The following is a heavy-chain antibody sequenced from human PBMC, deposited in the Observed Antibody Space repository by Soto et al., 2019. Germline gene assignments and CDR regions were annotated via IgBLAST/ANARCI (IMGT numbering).Heavy chain of an antibody. CDR1: GYTFTSYG. V-gene: IGHV1-18*01. CDR2: ISAYNGNT. Sequence: QVQLVQSGAEVKKPGASVKVSCKASGYTFTSYGISWVRQAPGQGLEWMGWISAYNGNTNYAQKLQGRVTMTTDTSTSTAYMELRSLGSDDTAVYYCAREPCSGGSCYPVRYYYYGMDVWGQGTTVTVSS. J-gene: IGHJ6*02. D-gene: IGHD2-15*01. CDR3: AREPCSGGSCYPVRYYYYGMDV.